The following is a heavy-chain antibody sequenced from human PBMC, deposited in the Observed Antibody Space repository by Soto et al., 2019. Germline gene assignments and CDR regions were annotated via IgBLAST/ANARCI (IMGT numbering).Heavy chain of an antibody. CDR1: GYTFTSYY. J-gene: IGHJ5*02. D-gene: IGHD2-2*01. CDR2: INPSGGST. CDR3: ARGGVNIVVAPSRFDP. V-gene: IGHV1-46*03. Sequence: ASVKVSCKASGYTFTSYYMHWVRQAPGQGLEWMGIINPSGGSTSYAQKFQGRVTMTRDTSTSTVYMELSSLRSEDTAVYYCARGGVNIVVAPSRFDPWGQGTLVTVS.